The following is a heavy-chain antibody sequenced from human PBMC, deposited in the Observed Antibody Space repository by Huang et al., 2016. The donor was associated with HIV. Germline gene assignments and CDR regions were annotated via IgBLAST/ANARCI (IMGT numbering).Heavy chain of an antibody. CDR3: ARGYDILTRMAY. J-gene: IGHJ4*02. CDR2: INHSGSH. Sequence: QVQLQQWGAGLLKPSETLSLTCAVYGGSFSGYYWSWIRQPPGKGLEWIGEINHSGSHNYNPSLKSRVTISVDTSKNQFSRKLSSVTSADTAVYYCARGYDILTRMAYWGQGTLVTVSS. CDR1: GGSFSGYY. D-gene: IGHD3-9*01. V-gene: IGHV4-34*01.